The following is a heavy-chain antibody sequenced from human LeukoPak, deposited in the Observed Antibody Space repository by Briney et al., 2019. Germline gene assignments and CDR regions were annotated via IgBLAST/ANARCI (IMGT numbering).Heavy chain of an antibody. V-gene: IGHV4-61*01. Sequence: SETLSLTCTVSGGSVSSGSYYWSWIRQPPGKGLEWVGYIFYNGITNYNPSLASRVSISIDTSKNQFSLRLRSVTAADTAVYYCARVSRYCSGGSCYYYYYGMDVWGQGTTVTVSS. D-gene: IGHD2-15*01. CDR1: GGSVSSGSYY. CDR3: ARVSRYCSGGSCYYYYYGMDV. J-gene: IGHJ6*02. CDR2: IFYNGIT.